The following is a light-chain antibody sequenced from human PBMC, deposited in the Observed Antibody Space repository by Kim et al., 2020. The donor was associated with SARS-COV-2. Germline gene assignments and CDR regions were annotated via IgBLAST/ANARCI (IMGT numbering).Light chain of an antibody. CDR3: AAWDDSLSGHVV. V-gene: IGLV1-47*01. CDR1: SSNIGSNY. J-gene: IGLJ2*01. Sequence: QSVLTQPPSASGTPGQRVTISCSGSSSNIGSNYVYWYQHLPGTAPKLLIYRNTQRPSGVPDRFSGSKSGTSASLAISGLRSEDEADYYCAAWDDSLSGHVVFGGGTQLTVL. CDR2: RNT.